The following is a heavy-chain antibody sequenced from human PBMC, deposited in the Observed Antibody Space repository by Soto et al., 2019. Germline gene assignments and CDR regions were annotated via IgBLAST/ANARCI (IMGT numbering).Heavy chain of an antibody. CDR2: IFGSGAPT. V-gene: IGHV3-23*01. J-gene: IGHJ3*01. Sequence: EVQLLESGGGLVQPGGSLRLSCAASGFTFSNYAMSWVRQAPGKGLQWVSTIFGSGAPTHYADSVKGRFGISRDNSNNMLFLEMNSLKDEDTAVYYCTIEASSWGFDFDLWGQGTRVAVSS. CDR3: TIEASSWGFDFDL. CDR1: GFTFSNYA. D-gene: IGHD3-16*01.